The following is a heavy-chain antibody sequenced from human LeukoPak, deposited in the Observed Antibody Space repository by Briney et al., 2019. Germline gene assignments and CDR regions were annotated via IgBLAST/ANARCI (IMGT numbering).Heavy chain of an antibody. V-gene: IGHV4-59*01. D-gene: IGHD2-21*01. CDR2: IYYSGST. CDR1: GGSISSYY. J-gene: IGHJ3*02. CDR3: ATSPLAYGGGDCYNLAAFDI. Sequence: SETLSLTCTVSGGSISSYYWSWIRQPPGKGLEWIGYIYYSGSTNYNPSLKSRVTISVDTSKNQFSLKLSSVTAADTAVYYCATSPLAYGGGDCYNLAAFDIWGQGTMVTVSP.